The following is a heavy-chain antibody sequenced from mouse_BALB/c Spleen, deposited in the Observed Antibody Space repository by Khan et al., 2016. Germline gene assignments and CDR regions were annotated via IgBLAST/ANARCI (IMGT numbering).Heavy chain of an antibody. V-gene: IGHV1-9*01. J-gene: IGHJ4*01. CDR2: ILPGSGTT. Sequence: QVQLQQSGAELMKPGASVKISCKATGYTFSSYWIEWVKQRPGHGLEWIGEILPGSGTTNYNEKFKGKATFTADTSSNTAYMQRSSLTSEDSAVYSCSRSYYINYDAMDYWGQGTSVTVSS. CDR1: GYTFSSYW. D-gene: IGHD2-5*01. CDR3: SRSYYINYDAMDY.